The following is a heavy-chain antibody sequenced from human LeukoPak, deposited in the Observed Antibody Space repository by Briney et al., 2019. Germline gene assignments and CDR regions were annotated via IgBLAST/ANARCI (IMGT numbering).Heavy chain of an antibody. J-gene: IGHJ4*02. CDR2: IYYSGST. V-gene: IGHV4-59*01. CDR3: ARGSWGEIDY. D-gene: IGHD3-10*01. CDR1: GGSISSYS. Sequence: SETLSLTCTVSGGSISSYSWSWIRQPPGKGLEWIGYIYYSGSTNYNPSLKSRVTISVDTSTNQFSLKLSSVTAADTAMYYCARGSWGEIDYWGQGTLVTVSS.